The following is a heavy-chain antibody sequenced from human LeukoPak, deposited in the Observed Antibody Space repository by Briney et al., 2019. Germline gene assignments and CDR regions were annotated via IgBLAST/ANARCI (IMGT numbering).Heavy chain of an antibody. CDR2: IIPIFGTA. V-gene: IGHV1-69*13. J-gene: IGHJ6*02. CDR1: GGTFSSYA. Sequence: SVKVSCKASGGTFSSYAISWVRQAPGQGLEWMGGIIPIFGTANYAQKFQGRVTITADESTSTAYMELSSLRSEDTAVYYCARDRADYDILTGYPMDYYYGMDVWGQGTTVTVSS. CDR3: ARDRADYDILTGYPMDYYYGMDV. D-gene: IGHD3-9*01.